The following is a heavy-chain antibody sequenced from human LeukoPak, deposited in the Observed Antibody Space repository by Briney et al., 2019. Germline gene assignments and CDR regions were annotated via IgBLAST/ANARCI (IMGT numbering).Heavy chain of an antibody. J-gene: IGHJ4*02. D-gene: IGHD4-23*01. CDR2: ISGSGGST. V-gene: IGHV3-23*01. CDR3: AKAERYATVVTFFDY. Sequence: ETLSLTCTVSAGSISSDYWSWIRQPPGKGLEWVSAISGSGGSTYYADSVKGRFTISRDNSKNTLYLQMNSLRAEDTAVYYCAKAERYATVVTFFDYWGQGTLVTVSS. CDR1: AGSISSDY.